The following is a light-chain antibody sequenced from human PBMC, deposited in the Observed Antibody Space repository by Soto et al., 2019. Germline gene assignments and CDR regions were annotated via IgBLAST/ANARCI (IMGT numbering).Light chain of an antibody. CDR1: SSDIGAYNY. J-gene: IGLJ1*01. CDR3: SSYTSISTLV. CDR2: EVS. V-gene: IGLV2-14*01. Sequence: QSVLTQPASVSGSPGQSITISCTGTSSDIGAYNYVSWYQQHPGKAPKLMIYEVSDRPSGVSNRFSGSKSGNTASLTISGLQAGDEADYYCSSYTSISTLVFGSGTKVTVL.